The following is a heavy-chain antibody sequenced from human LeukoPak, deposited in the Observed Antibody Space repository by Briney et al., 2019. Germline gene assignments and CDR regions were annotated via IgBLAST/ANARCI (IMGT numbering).Heavy chain of an antibody. CDR2: IGGSGGST. CDR3: AQGARADTYWYFDL. J-gene: IGHJ2*01. Sequence: GGSLRLSCAASGFTFSSYEMNWVRQAPGKGLEWVSAIGGSGGSTYYADSVKGRFTISRDNSKNTLYLQMSSLRADDTAVYYCAQGARADTYWYFDLWGRGTLVTVSS. D-gene: IGHD3-16*01. V-gene: IGHV3-23*01. CDR1: GFTFSSYE.